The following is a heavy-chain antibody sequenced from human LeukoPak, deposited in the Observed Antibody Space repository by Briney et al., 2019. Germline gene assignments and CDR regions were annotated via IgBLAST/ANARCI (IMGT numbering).Heavy chain of an antibody. CDR3: ARRPVGTGKNPSRKLLGEYYFDY. D-gene: IGHD3-10*01. CDR1: GGSISSSSYY. CDR2: IYYSGST. Sequence: PSETLSLTCTVSGGSISSSSYYWGWIRQPPGKGLEWFGRIYYSGSTYYNPSLKSRITISVDTSKNQFSLKLSSVTAADTAVYYCARRPVGTGKNPSRKLLGEYYFDYWGQGTLVTVSS. V-gene: IGHV4-39*01. J-gene: IGHJ4*02.